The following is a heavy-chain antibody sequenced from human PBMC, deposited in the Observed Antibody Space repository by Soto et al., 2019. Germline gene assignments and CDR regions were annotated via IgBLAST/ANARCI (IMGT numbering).Heavy chain of an antibody. CDR1: GYSFTSYW. V-gene: IGHV5-51*01. D-gene: IGHD3-16*01. CDR3: ARQGGSLAGYYYGMDV. CDR2: IYPGDSYT. J-gene: IGHJ6*02. Sequence: ESLKISLRGSGYSFTSYWIGWVRQMPGKGLEWMGIIYPGDSYTRYGPSFQGQVTISADKSISTAYLQWSSLKASDTAMYYRARQGGSLAGYYYGMDVWGQGTTVTVSS.